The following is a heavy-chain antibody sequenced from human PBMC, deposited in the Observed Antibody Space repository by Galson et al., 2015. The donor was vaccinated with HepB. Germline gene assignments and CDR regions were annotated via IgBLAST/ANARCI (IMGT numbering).Heavy chain of an antibody. J-gene: IGHJ4*02. V-gene: IGHV6-1*01. CDR1: GDSVSSNSAA. D-gene: IGHD2-2*01. CDR3: ARLGYCGRTRCGGFDS. Sequence: CAISGDSVSSNSAAWNWIRQSPPRGLEWLGRTYYRSKWYLDYAISVKSRITINPDTSKNQFSLQLSSVTAADTAVYYCARLGYCGRTRCGGFDSWGQGTLVTVSS. CDR2: TYYRSKWYL.